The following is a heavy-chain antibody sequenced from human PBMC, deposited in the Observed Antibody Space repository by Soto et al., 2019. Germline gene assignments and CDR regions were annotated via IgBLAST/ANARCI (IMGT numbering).Heavy chain of an antibody. D-gene: IGHD4-4*01. CDR1: GYTFTSYD. V-gene: IGHV1-8*01. CDR2: MNPNSGNT. CDR3: ARGYSKVYYYYMDV. Sequence: ASVKVSCKASGYTFTSYDINWVRQATGQGLEWMGWMNPNSGNTGYAQKFQGRVTMTRNTSISTAYMELSSLRSEDTAVYYCARGYSKVYYYYMDVWGKGTTVTVSS. J-gene: IGHJ6*03.